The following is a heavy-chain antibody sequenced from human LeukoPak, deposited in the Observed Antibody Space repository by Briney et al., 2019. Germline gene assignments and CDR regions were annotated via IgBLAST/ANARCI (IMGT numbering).Heavy chain of an antibody. V-gene: IGHV3-49*05. CDR2: IRSKAYGGTT. D-gene: IGHD1-14*01. J-gene: IGHJ3*02. CDR1: GFTFGDYA. Sequence: NPGGSLRLSCTASGFTFGDYAMSWFRHAPGKGLEWVGFIRSKAYGGTTEYAASVKGRFTISRDDSKSIAYLQMNSLKTEDTAVYYCTRGRDIPGAFDIWGQGTMVTVSS. CDR3: TRGRDIPGAFDI.